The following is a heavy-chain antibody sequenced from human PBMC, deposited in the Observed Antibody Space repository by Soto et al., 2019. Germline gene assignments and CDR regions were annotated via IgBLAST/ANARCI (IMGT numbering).Heavy chain of an antibody. CDR1: GFLFRDYG. D-gene: IGHD2-2*03. CDR3: VKDGWDV. Sequence: GGSLRLSCTVSGFLFRDYGMTWVRQAPGKGLEWVSFISGGAATYYADSVKGRFTISRDNSKNTLYLQMNSLRAEDTAIYYCVKDGWDVWGQGTTVTVSS. V-gene: IGHV3-23*01. CDR2: ISGGAAT. J-gene: IGHJ6*02.